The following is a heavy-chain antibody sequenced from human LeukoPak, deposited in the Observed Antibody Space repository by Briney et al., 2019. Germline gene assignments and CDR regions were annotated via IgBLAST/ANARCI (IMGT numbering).Heavy chain of an antibody. Sequence: PGRSLRLSCAASGFTFDDYAMHWVRQAPGKGLEWVSGISWNSGSIGYADSVKGRFTISRDNAKNSLYLQMNSLRAEDTAVYYCARSVAGTGFDYWGQGTLVTVSS. CDR1: GFTFDDYA. CDR3: ARSVAGTGFDY. J-gene: IGHJ4*02. V-gene: IGHV3-9*01. CDR2: ISWNSGSI. D-gene: IGHD6-19*01.